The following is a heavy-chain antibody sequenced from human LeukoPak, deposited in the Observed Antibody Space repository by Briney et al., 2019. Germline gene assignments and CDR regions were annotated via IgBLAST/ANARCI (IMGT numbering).Heavy chain of an antibody. CDR1: GFTFSSYA. Sequence: PGRSLRLSCAASGFTFSSYAMHWVRQAPGKGLEWVTVISYDGSNKYYADSVKGRFTISRDNSKNTLSLHMNSLRAEDTAVYYCARDETRYYGSGSSPPDYYYYYGMDVWGQGTTVTVSS. J-gene: IGHJ6*02. D-gene: IGHD3-10*01. V-gene: IGHV3-30-3*01. CDR3: ARDETRYYGSGSSPPDYYYYYGMDV. CDR2: ISYDGSNK.